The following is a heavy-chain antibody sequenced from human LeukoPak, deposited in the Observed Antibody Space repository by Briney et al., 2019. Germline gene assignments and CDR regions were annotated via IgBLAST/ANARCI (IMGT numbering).Heavy chain of an antibody. CDR1: GFTVSSNY. CDR3: AIEYSYGPYYYMDV. Sequence: GGSLRLSCAASGFTVSSNYMSWVRQAPGKGLEWVSVIYSGGSTYYADSVKGRFTISRDNSKNTLYLQMNSLRAEDTAVYYCAIEYSYGPYYYMDVWGKGTTVTVSS. D-gene: IGHD5-18*01. V-gene: IGHV3-53*01. J-gene: IGHJ6*03. CDR2: IYSGGST.